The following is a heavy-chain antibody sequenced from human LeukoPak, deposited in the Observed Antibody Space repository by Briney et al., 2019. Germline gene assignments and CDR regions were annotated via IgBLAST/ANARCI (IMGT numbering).Heavy chain of an antibody. V-gene: IGHV4-31*03. D-gene: IGHD3-16*02. Sequence: SQTLSLTCTVSGGSITSGGHYWSWIRQHPGKGLEWVGYISYSGTTYYNPSLKSRVTISLGTSKNQFSLQLSSVTAADTAVYYCARASHLGELSLGYWGQGTLVTVSS. J-gene: IGHJ1*01. CDR3: ARASHLGELSLGY. CDR2: ISYSGTT. CDR1: GGSITSGGHY.